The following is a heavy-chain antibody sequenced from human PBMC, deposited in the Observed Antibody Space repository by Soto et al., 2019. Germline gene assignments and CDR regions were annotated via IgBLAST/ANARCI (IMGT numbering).Heavy chain of an antibody. D-gene: IGHD1-26*01. CDR2: IYYSGST. CDR1: GGSFSGYY. Sequence: PSETLSLTCAVYGGSFSGYYWSWIRQPPGKGLEWIGYIYYSGSTNYNPSLKSRVTISVDTSKNQFSLKLSSVTAADTAVYYCARARRATLDYWGQGTLVTVSS. V-gene: IGHV4-59*01. CDR3: ARARRATLDY. J-gene: IGHJ4*02.